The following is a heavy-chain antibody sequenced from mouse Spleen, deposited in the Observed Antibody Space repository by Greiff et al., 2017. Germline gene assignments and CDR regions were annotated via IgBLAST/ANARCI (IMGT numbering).Heavy chain of an antibody. CDR3: ARTRFYGSYGAY. V-gene: IGHV5-12-1*01. Sequence: EVKLVESGGGLVKPGGSLKLSCAASGFAFSSYDMSWVRQTPEKRLEWVAYLSSGGGSTYYPDTVKGRFTISRDNAKNTLYLQMSSLKSEDSAVYYCARTRFYGSYGAYWGQGTLVTVSA. CDR2: LSSGGGST. D-gene: IGHD1-1*02. CDR1: GFAFSSYD. J-gene: IGHJ3*01.